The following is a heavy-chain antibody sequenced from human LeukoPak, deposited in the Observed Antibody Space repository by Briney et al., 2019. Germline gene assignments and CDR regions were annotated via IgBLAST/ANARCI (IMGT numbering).Heavy chain of an antibody. CDR3: ARGMVTAAILSFYYYYYMDV. D-gene: IGHD2-2*02. CDR2: INHSGST. Sequence: PSETLSLTCTVSGGSLSSGGYYWSWIRQPPGKGLEWIGEINHSGSTNYNPSLKSRVTISVDTSKNQFSLKLSSVTAADTAVYYCARGMVTAAILSFYYYYYMDVWGKGTTVTVSS. J-gene: IGHJ6*03. CDR1: GGSLSSGGYY. V-gene: IGHV4-34*01.